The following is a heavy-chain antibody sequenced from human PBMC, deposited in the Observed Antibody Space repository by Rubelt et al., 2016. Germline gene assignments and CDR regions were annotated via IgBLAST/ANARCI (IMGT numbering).Heavy chain of an antibody. V-gene: IGHV1-2*02. D-gene: IGHD3-22*01. J-gene: IGHJ4*02. CDR1: GYTFTGYY. CDR3: ARFAIGGHSSGYLFDY. Sequence: QVQLVQSGAEVKKPGASVKVSCKASGYTFTGYYMHWVRQAPGQGLEWMGWINPNSGGTNYAQKLQGRGTMTRDTSINTAYMELSRLRSDDTAVYYCARFAIGGHSSGYLFDYWGQGTLVTVSS. CDR2: INPNSGGT.